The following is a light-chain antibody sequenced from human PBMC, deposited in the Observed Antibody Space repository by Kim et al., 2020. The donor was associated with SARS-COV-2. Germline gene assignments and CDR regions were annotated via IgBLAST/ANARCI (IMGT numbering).Light chain of an antibody. J-gene: IGKJ3*01. Sequence: DIQMTQSPSTLSASVGDRVTITCRTTQSISSHLNWYQQKPGRAPKLLISAASTLQGGVPSRFSGSGSETDFTLTISSLQPEDFATYICQKSYITPFTFGPGTKVGIK. V-gene: IGKV1-39*01. CDR3: QKSYITPFT. CDR1: QSISSH. CDR2: AAS.